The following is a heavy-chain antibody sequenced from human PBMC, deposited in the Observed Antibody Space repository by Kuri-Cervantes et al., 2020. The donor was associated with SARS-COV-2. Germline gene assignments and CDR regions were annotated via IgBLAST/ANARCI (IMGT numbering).Heavy chain of an antibody. J-gene: IGHJ4*02. CDR1: GFTFSSYD. CDR2: IGTAGDT. V-gene: IGHV3-13*03. D-gene: IGHD3-22*01. CDR3: ARVSPYYYDSSGYYYAAIHFDY. Sequence: GESLKISCAACGFTFSSYDMNWVRQATGKGLEWVSAIGTAGDTYYPGSVKGQFTISRENAKNSLYLQMNSLRAGDTAVYYCARVSPYYYDSSGYYYAAIHFDYWGQGTLVTVSS.